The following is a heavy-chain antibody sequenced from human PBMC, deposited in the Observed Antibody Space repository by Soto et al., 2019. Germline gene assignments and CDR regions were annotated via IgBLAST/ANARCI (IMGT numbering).Heavy chain of an antibody. CDR1: GGTFSSYT. CDR3: ARVVNWAFDY. CDR2: IIPILGIA. J-gene: IGHJ4*02. D-gene: IGHD7-27*01. Sequence: GASVKVSCKASGGTFSSYTISWVRQAPGQGLEWMGRIIPILGIANYAQKFQGRVTITADTSKNQFSLKLSSVTAADTAVYYCARVVNWAFDYWGQGTLVTVSS. V-gene: IGHV1-69*02.